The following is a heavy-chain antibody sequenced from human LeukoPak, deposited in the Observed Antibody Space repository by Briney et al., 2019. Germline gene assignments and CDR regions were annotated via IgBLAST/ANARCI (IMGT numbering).Heavy chain of an antibody. Sequence: GGSLRLSCAASGFTFSSYWMHWVRQAPGKGLVWVSRINSDGNSTSYADSVKGRFTISRDNAKNTLYLQMNSLRAEDTAVYYCARAPMVRFLEWLSESWFDPWGQGTLVTVSS. J-gene: IGHJ5*02. CDR3: ARAPMVRFLEWLSESWFDP. V-gene: IGHV3-74*01. CDR1: GFTFSSYW. CDR2: INSDGNST. D-gene: IGHD3-3*01.